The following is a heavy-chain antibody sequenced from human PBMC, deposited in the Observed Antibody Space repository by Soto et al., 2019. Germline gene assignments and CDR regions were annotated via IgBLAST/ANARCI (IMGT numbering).Heavy chain of an antibody. Sequence: GGSLRLSCAASGFTFSSYAMHWVRQAPGKGLEWVAVISYDGSNKYYADSVKGRFTISRDNSKNTLYLQMNSLRAEDTAVYYCASSANYYDSSGYYSKTDYWGQGTLVTVSS. CDR2: ISYDGSNK. J-gene: IGHJ4*02. D-gene: IGHD3-22*01. CDR3: ASSANYYDSSGYYSKTDY. CDR1: GFTFSSYA. V-gene: IGHV3-30-3*01.